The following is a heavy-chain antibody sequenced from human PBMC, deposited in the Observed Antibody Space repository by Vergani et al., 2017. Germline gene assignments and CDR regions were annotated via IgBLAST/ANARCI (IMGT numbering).Heavy chain of an antibody. V-gene: IGHV3-30*02. D-gene: IGHD6-19*01. CDR1: GFTFSNYG. CDR3: ARDTVTGSRYFDY. Sequence: QVQLVESGGGVVQPGGSLRLSCGASGFTFSNYGMHWVRQARGKGLEWVTFIRYDGSNTYYADSVKGRFTISRDNSKNTLFLQMNSLRPEDTAVYYCARDTVTGSRYFDYWGQGTLVTVSS. J-gene: IGHJ4*02. CDR2: IRYDGSNT.